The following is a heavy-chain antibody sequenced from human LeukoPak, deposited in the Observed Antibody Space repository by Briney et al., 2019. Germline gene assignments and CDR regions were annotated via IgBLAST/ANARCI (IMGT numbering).Heavy chain of an antibody. V-gene: IGHV3-21*01. CDR1: GFTFSSYS. D-gene: IGHD3-22*01. Sequence: SGGSLRLSCAASGFTFSSYSMNWVRQAPGKGLEWVSSISSSSSYIYYAGSVKGRFTISRDNAKNSLYLQMNSLRAEDTAVYYCATNPYYYDSNGYYYDFWFDPWGQGTLVTVSS. J-gene: IGHJ5*02. CDR3: ATNPYYYDSNGYYYDFWFDP. CDR2: ISSSSSYI.